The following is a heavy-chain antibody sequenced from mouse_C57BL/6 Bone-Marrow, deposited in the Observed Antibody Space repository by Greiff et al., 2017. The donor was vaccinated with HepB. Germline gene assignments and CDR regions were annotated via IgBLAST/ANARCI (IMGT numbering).Heavy chain of an antibody. V-gene: IGHV1-54*01. CDR3: ARLRLGYFDY. J-gene: IGHJ2*01. D-gene: IGHD3-2*02. CDR1: GYAFTNYL. CDR2: INPGSGGT. Sequence: QVQLQQSGAELVRPGTSVKVSCKASGYAFTNYLIEWVKQRPGQGLEWIGVINPGSGGTNYNEKFKGKATLTADKSSSTAYMQLSSLTSEDSAVYFCARLRLGYFDYWGQGTTLTVSS.